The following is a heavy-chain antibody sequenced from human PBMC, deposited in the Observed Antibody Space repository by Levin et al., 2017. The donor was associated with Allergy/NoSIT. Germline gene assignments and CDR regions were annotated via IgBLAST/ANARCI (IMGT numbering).Heavy chain of an antibody. CDR2: INLGSSDT. D-gene: IGHD6-19*01. V-gene: IGHV5-51*01. CDR3: VSSSPDENSGGWTGYFDY. Sequence: NPGGSLRLSCKGSGDTFTTYWIGWVRQMPGKGLEWMGIINLGSSDTRYSPSFQGQVTISADKSISTAYMQWSSLKASDTAMYYCVSSSPDENSGGWTGYFDYWGQGTLVSVSS. J-gene: IGHJ4*02. CDR1: GDTFTTYW.